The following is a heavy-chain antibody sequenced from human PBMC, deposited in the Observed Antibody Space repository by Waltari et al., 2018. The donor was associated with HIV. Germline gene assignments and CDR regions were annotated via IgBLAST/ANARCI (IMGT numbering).Heavy chain of an antibody. D-gene: IGHD2-15*01. CDR3: AKDLYCSGGNCYSRVLDS. Sequence: EVQVVESGGGLVQPGGSLRLSCAASGFTFSKYAMSWVRQAPGKGLGWVAAMSGSGGSTHDADSVKGRFTISRDSSKNTLDLQMNSLRAEDTAVYFCAKDLYCSGGNCYSRVLDSWGQGTLVTVSS. CDR2: MSGSGGST. CDR1: GFTFSKYA. V-gene: IGHV3-23*04. J-gene: IGHJ4*02.